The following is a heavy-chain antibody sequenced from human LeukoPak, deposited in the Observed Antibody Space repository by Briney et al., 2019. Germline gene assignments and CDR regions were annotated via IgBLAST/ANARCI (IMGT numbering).Heavy chain of an antibody. J-gene: IGHJ2*01. CDR1: GFTFSSYW. D-gene: IGHD3-22*01. Sequence: HPGGSLRLSCAASGFTFSSYWMNWVRQAPGKGLVWVSRIASDGSSTTYADSVKGRFTISRDNSKNTLYLQMNSLRAQDTAIYYCARGEYYYDSSGRGFDIWGRGTRVTVSS. V-gene: IGHV3-74*01. CDR2: IASDGSST. CDR3: ARGEYYYDSSGRGFDI.